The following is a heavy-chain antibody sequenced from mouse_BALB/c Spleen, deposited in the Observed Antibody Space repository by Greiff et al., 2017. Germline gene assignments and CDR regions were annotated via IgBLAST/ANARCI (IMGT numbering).Heavy chain of an antibody. V-gene: IGHV5-12-1*01. CDR1: GFAFSSYD. J-gene: IGHJ2*01. D-gene: IGHD2-3*01. Sequence: DVMLVESGGGLVKPGGSLKLSCAASGFAFSSYDMSWVRQTPEKRLEWVAYISSGGGSTYYPDTVKGRFTISRDNAKNTLYLQMSSLKSEDTAMYYCARLDGYFDYWGQGTTLTVSS. CDR3: ARLDGYFDY. CDR2: ISSGGGST.